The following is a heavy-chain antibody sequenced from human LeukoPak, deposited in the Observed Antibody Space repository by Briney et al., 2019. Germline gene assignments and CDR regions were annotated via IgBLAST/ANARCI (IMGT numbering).Heavy chain of an antibody. CDR3: ARDPYYYDSSGDAFDI. CDR2: IRYDGSNK. D-gene: IGHD3-22*01. Sequence: GGSLRLSCAASGFTFSSYGMHWVRQAPGKGLEWVAFIRYDGSNKYYVDSVKGRFTISRDNAKNTLYLQMNSLRAEDTAVYYCARDPYYYDSSGDAFDIWGQGTMVTVSS. J-gene: IGHJ3*02. V-gene: IGHV3-30*02. CDR1: GFTFSSYG.